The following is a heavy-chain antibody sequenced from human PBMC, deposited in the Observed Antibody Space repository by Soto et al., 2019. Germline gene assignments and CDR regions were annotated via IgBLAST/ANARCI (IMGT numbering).Heavy chain of an antibody. CDR3: ARRTSSYYFDY. V-gene: IGHV4-39*01. CDR1: GGSISSSSYY. Sequence: QLQLQESGPGLVKPSETLSLTCSVSGGSISSSSYYWGWIRQPPGKGLEWIGSIYHNGITFYNPSLKSRVTISVDTSRNQFSLKVTSVTATDTAMYYCARRTSSYYFDYWGQGTLVTVSS. J-gene: IGHJ4*02. CDR2: IYHNGIT. D-gene: IGHD6-6*01.